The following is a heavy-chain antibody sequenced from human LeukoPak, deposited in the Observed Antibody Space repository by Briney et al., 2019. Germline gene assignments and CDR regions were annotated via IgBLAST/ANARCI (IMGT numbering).Heavy chain of an antibody. CDR3: ASLHLGELPSNDY. CDR2: VSSSSSTI. CDR1: GFTFSSYS. D-gene: IGHD3-16*02. J-gene: IGHJ4*02. V-gene: IGHV3-48*02. Sequence: GGSLRLSCAASGFTFSSYSMNWVRQAPGKGLEWVSYVSSSSSTIYYADSVKGRFTISRDNAKNSLYLQMNSLRDEDTAVYYCASLHLGELPSNDYWGQGTLVTVSS.